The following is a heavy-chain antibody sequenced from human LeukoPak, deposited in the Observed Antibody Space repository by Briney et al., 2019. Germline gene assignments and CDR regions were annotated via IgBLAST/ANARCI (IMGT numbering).Heavy chain of an antibody. CDR2: LDSAGGGT. D-gene: IGHD2-8*01. V-gene: IGHV3-74*01. CDR3: ARDADGPGSLIDY. Sequence: GGSLRLSCSASGFTFNRYPMHWVRQAPGKGLEWVSRLDSAGGGTNYADSVKGRFTISRDNAKNTLYLEVRSLRAEDTAVYFCARDADGPGSLIDYWGQGTLVTVSS. CDR1: GFTFNRYP. J-gene: IGHJ4*02.